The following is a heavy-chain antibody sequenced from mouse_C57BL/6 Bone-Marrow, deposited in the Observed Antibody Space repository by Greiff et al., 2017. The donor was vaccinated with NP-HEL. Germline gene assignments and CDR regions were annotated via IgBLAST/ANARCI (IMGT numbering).Heavy chain of an antibody. CDR1: GFSFNTYA. CDR2: IRSKSNNYAT. Sequence: GGGLVQPKGSLKLSCAASGFSFNTYAMNWVRQAPGKGLEWVARIRSKSNNYATYYADSVKDRFTISRDDSGSMLYLQMNNLKTEDTAMYYCVREWLLRGFLFDYWGQGTTLTVSS. J-gene: IGHJ2*01. CDR3: VREWLLRGFLFDY. V-gene: IGHV10-1*01. D-gene: IGHD2-3*01.